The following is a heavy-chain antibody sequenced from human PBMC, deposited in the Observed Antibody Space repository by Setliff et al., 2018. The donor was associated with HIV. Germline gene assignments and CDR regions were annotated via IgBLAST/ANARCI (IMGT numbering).Heavy chain of an antibody. D-gene: IGHD3-16*02. CDR3: ARLAMRGVIGDPNWFDP. Sequence: PSKTLSLTCTVSGGSISNYYWSWIRQPPGKGLEWIGYIYPIGSPDFPSGNTVYNPSFTSRLTLSLDTSKNQVSLKLTSVTAADTGVYYCARLAMRGVIGDPNWFDPWGQGTLVTVSS. CDR1: GGSISNYY. V-gene: IGHV4-59*08. CDR2: IYPIGSPDFPSGNT. J-gene: IGHJ5*02.